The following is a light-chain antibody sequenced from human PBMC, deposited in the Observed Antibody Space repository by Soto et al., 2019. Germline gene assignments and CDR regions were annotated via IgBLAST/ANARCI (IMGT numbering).Light chain of an antibody. J-gene: IGLJ2*01. CDR1: SSDVGGYKD. CDR2: DVS. V-gene: IGLV2-14*01. Sequence: QSALTQPASVSGSPGQSITISCTGSSSDVGGYKDVSWYQQHPGKAPKLMIYDVSNRPSGVSNRFSGSKSGNTASLAISGLQAEDEADYYCSAYTGSGTLVVFGGGTKLTVL. CDR3: SAYTGSGTLVV.